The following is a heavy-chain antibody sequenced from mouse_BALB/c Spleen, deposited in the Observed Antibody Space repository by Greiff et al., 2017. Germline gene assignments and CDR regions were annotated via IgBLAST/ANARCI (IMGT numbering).Heavy chain of an antibody. CDR3: ARDLGGYDGYYYAMDY. J-gene: IGHJ4*01. CDR1: GFSLTGYG. Sequence: VMLVESGPGLVAPSQSLSITCTVSGFSLTGYGVNWVRQPPGKGLEWLGMIWGDGSTDYNSALKSRLSISKDNSKSQVFLKMNSLQTDDTARYYCARDLGGYDGYYYAMDYWGQGTSVTVSS. V-gene: IGHV2-6-7*01. D-gene: IGHD2-2*01. CDR2: IWGDGST.